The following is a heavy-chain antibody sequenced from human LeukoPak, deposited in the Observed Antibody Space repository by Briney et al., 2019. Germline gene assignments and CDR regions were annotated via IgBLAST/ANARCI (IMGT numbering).Heavy chain of an antibody. V-gene: IGHV3-23*01. D-gene: IGHD6-19*01. CDR3: VRAAYRSVIAMDV. Sequence: GGSLKLSCVGSGFTFRSHAMSWVRQAPEKGLEFVSGIYENGGTTYYADSVKGRFSISRDNSKNTLYLQMDSLRGEDTAVYYCVRAAYRSVIAMDVWGQGTTVTVSS. J-gene: IGHJ6*02. CDR1: GFTFRSHA. CDR2: IYENGGTT.